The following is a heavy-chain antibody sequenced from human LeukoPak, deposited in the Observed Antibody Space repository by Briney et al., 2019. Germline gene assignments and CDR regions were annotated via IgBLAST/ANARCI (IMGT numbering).Heavy chain of an antibody. CDR2: INPNSGGT. CDR3: ARVKGDDNFDY. Sequence: ASVKVSCKAPGYTFTGYYMHWVRQAPGQRLEWMGWINPNSGGTNYAQKFQGRVTMTRDTSISTAYMELSRLRSDDTAVYYCARVKGDDNFDYWGQGTLVTVSS. J-gene: IGHJ4*02. CDR1: GYTFTGYY. V-gene: IGHV1-2*02. D-gene: IGHD2-21*02.